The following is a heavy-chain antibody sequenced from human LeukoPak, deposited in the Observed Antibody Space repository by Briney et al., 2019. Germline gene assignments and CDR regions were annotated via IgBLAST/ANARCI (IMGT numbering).Heavy chain of an antibody. CDR3: ATFVYYFDTSGYDIGYFQN. CDR2: INAGNGNT. Sequence: ASVKVSCKASGYTFTRYAMHWVRQAPGQRLEWMGWINAGNGNTKYSQKFQGRVTFTRDTSASTAYMELSSLRSEDTAVYYCATFVYYFDTSGYDIGYFQNWGQGTLVTVSS. J-gene: IGHJ1*01. V-gene: IGHV1-3*01. D-gene: IGHD3-22*01. CDR1: GYTFTRYA.